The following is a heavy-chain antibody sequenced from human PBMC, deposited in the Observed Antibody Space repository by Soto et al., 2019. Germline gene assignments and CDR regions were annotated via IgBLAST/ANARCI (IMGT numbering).Heavy chain of an antibody. D-gene: IGHD2-2*01. CDR1: GFTFSSYS. CDR2: ISSSSSYI. V-gene: IGHV3-21*01. Sequence: PGGSLRLSCAASGFTFSSYSMNWVRQAPGKGLEWVSSISSSSSYIYYADSVKGRFTISRDNAKNSLYLQMNSLRAEDTAVYYCARDQDGVVPAAPPADNWFDPWGQGTMVTVSS. J-gene: IGHJ5*02. CDR3: ARDQDGVVPAAPPADNWFDP.